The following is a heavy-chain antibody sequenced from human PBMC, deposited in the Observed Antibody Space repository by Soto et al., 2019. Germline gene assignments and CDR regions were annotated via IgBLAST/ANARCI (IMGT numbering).Heavy chain of an antibody. J-gene: IGHJ4*02. CDR3: ASNVWEEQYSYLH. CDR2: IIPIFGTA. Sequence: QVQLVQSGAEVKKPGSSVKVSCKASGGTFSSYAISWVRQAPGQGLEWMGGIIPIFGTANYAQKFQGRVTXTXDXXTSTAYMELSSLRSEDTAVYYCASNVWEEQYSYLHWGQGTLVTVSS. D-gene: IGHD3-16*01. V-gene: IGHV1-69*05. CDR1: GGTFSSYA.